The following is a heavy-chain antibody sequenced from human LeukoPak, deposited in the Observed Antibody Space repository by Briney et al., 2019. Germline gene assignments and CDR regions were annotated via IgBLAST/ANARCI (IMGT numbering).Heavy chain of an antibody. CDR1: GGSFSGYY. V-gene: IGHV4-34*01. Sequence: SETLSLTCAVYGGSFSGYYWSWIRQPPGKGLEWIGEIKHSGSTNYNPSLKSRVTISVDTSKNQFSLKLSSVTAADTAVYYCARRGRSVVPAAEFDYWGQGTLVTVSS. D-gene: IGHD2-2*01. J-gene: IGHJ4*02. CDR3: ARRGRSVVPAAEFDY. CDR2: IKHSGST.